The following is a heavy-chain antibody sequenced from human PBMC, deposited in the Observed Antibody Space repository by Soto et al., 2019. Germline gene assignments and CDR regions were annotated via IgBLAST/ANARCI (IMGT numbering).Heavy chain of an antibody. CDR2: IVGSGAGA. J-gene: IGHJ4*02. CDR3: VKEGAETGQGYFDY. D-gene: IGHD3-9*01. CDR1: GFTFRSYP. Sequence: EVQLLESGGGLVQPGGSLRLSCAASGFTFRSYPMSWVRQAPGKGLEWVSAIVGSGAGAFYADSVQGRFTVSRDSYKNTVYLQLNSLRAEDTAIYYCVKEGAETGQGYFDYWGQGALVTVSS. V-gene: IGHV3-23*01.